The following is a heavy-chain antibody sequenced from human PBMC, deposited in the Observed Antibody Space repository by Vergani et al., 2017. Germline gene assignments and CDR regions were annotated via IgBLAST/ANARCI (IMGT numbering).Heavy chain of an antibody. CDR1: GYTFTGYY. CDR3: ARDGEGEEQLALPDNWFDP. J-gene: IGHJ5*02. Sequence: QVQLVQSGAEVKKPGASVKVSCKASGYTFTGYYMHWVRQAPGQGLEWMGWINPNSGGTNYAQKFQGRVTMTRDTSISTAYMELSRLRSDDTAVYYCARDGEGEEQLALPDNWFDPWGQGTLVTVSS. D-gene: IGHD6-6*01. CDR2: INPNSGGT. V-gene: IGHV1-2*02.